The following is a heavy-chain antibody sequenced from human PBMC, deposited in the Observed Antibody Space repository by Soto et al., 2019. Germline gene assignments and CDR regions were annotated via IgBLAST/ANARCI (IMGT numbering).Heavy chain of an antibody. CDR1: GFTFSSYA. CDR2: ISFSDGGT. D-gene: IGHD2-15*01. V-gene: IGHV3-23*01. Sequence: GGSLRLSCAASGFTFSSYAMTWVRHAPGKGLEWVSSISFSDGGTYYADSVKGRLTISRDNSKNTLFLQMNSLRVEDTAVYYCVKDDRILGRRYFDLWGRGTLVTVSS. J-gene: IGHJ2*01. CDR3: VKDDRILGRRYFDL.